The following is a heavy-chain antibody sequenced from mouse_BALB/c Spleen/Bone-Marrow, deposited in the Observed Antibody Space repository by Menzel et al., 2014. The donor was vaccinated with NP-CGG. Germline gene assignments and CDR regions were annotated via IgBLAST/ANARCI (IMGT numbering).Heavy chain of an antibody. CDR2: IYPSDSYT. Sequence: LQQSGAELVRPGASVKLSCKASGYTFTSYWINWVKQRPGQGLEWIGNIYPSDSYTNYNQKFKDKATLTVDKSSSTTYMQLSSPTSEDSAVYYCTRYDYDWFAYWGQGTLVTVSA. V-gene: IGHV1-69*02. D-gene: IGHD2-4*01. CDR1: GYTFTSYW. J-gene: IGHJ3*01. CDR3: TRYDYDWFAY.